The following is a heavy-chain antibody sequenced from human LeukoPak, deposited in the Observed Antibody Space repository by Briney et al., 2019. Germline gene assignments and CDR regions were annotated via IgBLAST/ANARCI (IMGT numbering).Heavy chain of an antibody. D-gene: IGHD7-27*01. V-gene: IGHV4-59*01. CDR2: VYSSVST. CDR1: GGSLSRYY. CDR3: ARGSYGDPIDN. Sequence: SETLSLTCTVSGGSLSRYYWFWIRQSPGKAPEWIGYVYSSVSTNYNPSLKSRVTISIDTSENQFSLKLTSMTAADTAVYYCARGSYGDPIDNWGQGILVTVSS. J-gene: IGHJ4*02.